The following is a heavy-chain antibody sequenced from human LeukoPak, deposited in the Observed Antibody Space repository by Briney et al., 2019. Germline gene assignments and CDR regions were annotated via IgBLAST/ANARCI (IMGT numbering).Heavy chain of an antibody. Sequence: SVKVSCKASGGTSNTYTIAWVRQAPGQGLEWMGGIIPLFRTPNYAQKFQGRVTITTDESTSTAYMELSSLKSEDTAIYYCARVDRSYFYLDVWGKGTTVTVSS. J-gene: IGHJ6*03. CDR1: GGTSNTYT. CDR2: IIPLFRTP. V-gene: IGHV1-69*05. CDR3: ARVDRSYFYLDV.